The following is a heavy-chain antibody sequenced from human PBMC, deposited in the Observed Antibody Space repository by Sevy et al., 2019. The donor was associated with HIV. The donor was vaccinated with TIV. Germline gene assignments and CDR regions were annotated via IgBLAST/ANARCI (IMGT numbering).Heavy chain of an antibody. J-gene: IGHJ6*02. CDR2: ISSSSSTI. CDR3: AREGIVVVPAAMQSYGMDV. Sequence: GGSLRLSCAASRFTFSSYSMNWVRQAPGKGLEWVSYISSSSSTIYYADSVKGRFTISRDNAKNSLYLQMNSLRDEDTAVYYCAREGIVVVPAAMQSYGMDVWGQGTTVTVSS. D-gene: IGHD2-2*01. V-gene: IGHV3-48*02. CDR1: RFTFSSYS.